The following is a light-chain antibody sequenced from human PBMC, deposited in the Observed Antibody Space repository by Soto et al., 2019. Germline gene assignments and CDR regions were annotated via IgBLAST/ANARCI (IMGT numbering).Light chain of an antibody. Sequence: IQMPQSQSSLSASVGDRVTIICRASQSISSYLNWYQQKPGKAPKLLIYAASSLQSGVPSRFSGSGSGTDFTLTISSLQPEDFATYYCQQSYSTRFGQGSKVDIK. CDR3: QQSYSTR. J-gene: IGKJ1*01. CDR2: AAS. CDR1: QSISSY. V-gene: IGKV1-39*01.